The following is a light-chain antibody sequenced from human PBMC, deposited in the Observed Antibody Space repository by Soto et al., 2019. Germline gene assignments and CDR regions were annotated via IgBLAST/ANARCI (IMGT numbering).Light chain of an antibody. V-gene: IGLV4-60*03. Sequence: QTVVTQSSSASASLGSSVKLTCTLNSGHSNNIIAWHQQQPGKAPRYLMKLERSGSYTKGRGVPDRFAGSSSGADRYLTISILQAEDEADYYCQTWDSNTHSPFGGGTQLTVL. CDR1: SGHSNNI. CDR2: LERSGSY. CDR3: QTWDSNTHSP. J-gene: IGLJ7*01.